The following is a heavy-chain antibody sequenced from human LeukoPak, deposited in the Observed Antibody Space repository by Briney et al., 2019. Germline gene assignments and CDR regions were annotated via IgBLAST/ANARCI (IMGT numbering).Heavy chain of an antibody. Sequence: GGSLRLSCAASGFTFSSYWMSWVRQAPGKGLEWVANIKQDGSEKYYADSVKGRFTISRDNAKNSLYLQMNSLRAEDTAVYYCARCYGGDYVDYWGQGTLVTVSS. V-gene: IGHV3-7*01. CDR1: GFTFSSYW. CDR2: IKQDGSEK. J-gene: IGHJ4*02. CDR3: ARCYGGDYVDY. D-gene: IGHD4-23*01.